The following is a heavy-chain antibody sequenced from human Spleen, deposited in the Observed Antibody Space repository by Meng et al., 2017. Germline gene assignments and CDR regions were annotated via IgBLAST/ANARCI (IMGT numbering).Heavy chain of an antibody. J-gene: IGHJ4*02. Sequence: QVQLVQSGVEVKKPGASVKVSCKASGYSFTHHGITWVRQAPGQGLEWLGWISGYNGDTHYAQKLQGRVTMTTDTSTSTVYMELRSLRSDDTAVYYCARGTPGRSYSDYWGQGTLVTVSS. D-gene: IGHD3-10*01. CDR3: ARGTPGRSYSDY. V-gene: IGHV1-18*01. CDR1: GYSFTHHG. CDR2: ISGYNGDT.